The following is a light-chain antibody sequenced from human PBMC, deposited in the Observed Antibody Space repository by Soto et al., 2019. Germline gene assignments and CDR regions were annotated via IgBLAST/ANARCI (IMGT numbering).Light chain of an antibody. CDR3: QQYGSSPPLS. CDR1: RSVSNSF. Sequence: EIVLTQSPGTLSLSPGGRATLSCRASRSVSNSFLAWYQQKPGQAPRLLIYGASSRATGIPDRFSGSGSGTVFTLTISRLEPEDFAVYYCQQYGSSPPLSFGGGTKVEIK. CDR2: GAS. V-gene: IGKV3-20*01. J-gene: IGKJ4*01.